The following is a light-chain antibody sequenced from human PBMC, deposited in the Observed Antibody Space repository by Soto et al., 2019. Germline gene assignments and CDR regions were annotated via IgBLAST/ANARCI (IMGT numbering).Light chain of an antibody. CDR1: QDISTF. V-gene: IGKV1-33*01. Sequence: DIEMTQSPSSLSASVGDRVTITCQASQDISTFLNWYQQRPGKAPRLLIYDAFNLETGVPSRFSGAGSGTHFTFTISSLQPEDVAIYYCQGYDDLFTLTFGGGTKLEIK. J-gene: IGKJ4*01. CDR2: DAF. CDR3: QGYDDLFTLT.